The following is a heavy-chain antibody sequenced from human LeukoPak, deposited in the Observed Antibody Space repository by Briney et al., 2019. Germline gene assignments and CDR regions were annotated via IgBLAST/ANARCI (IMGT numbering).Heavy chain of an antibody. CDR1: GFTFSSYG. Sequence: GGSLRLSCAASGFTFSSYGMHWVRQAPGKGLEWVAFIRYDGSNKYYADSVKGRFTISRDNSKNTLYLQMNSLRAEDTAVYYCAKGGAWYNLIPALDYWGQGTLVTVSS. CDR2: IRYDGSNK. D-gene: IGHD1-14*01. CDR3: AKGGAWYNLIPALDY. J-gene: IGHJ4*02. V-gene: IGHV3-30*02.